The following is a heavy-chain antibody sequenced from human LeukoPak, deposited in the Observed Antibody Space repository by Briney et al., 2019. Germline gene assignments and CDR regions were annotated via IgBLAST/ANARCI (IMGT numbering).Heavy chain of an antibody. CDR2: ISYDGSYK. Sequence: GGSLRLSCAASGFTFNNYAMHWVRQAPGKGLEWVAVISYDGSYKDYADSVKGRFTVSRDNSKSTLYLQMNSLRGEDTAVYYCARRLRDSSGFYYFDYWGQGTLVTVSS. J-gene: IGHJ4*02. CDR1: GFTFNNYA. CDR3: ARRLRDSSGFYYFDY. V-gene: IGHV3-30*04. D-gene: IGHD3-22*01.